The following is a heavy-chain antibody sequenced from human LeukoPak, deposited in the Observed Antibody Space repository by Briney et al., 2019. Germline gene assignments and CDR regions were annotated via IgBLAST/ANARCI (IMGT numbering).Heavy chain of an antibody. V-gene: IGHV4-59*01. CDR2: IYYSGST. J-gene: IGHJ6*02. D-gene: IGHD7-27*01. CDR1: GFSFSSYN. Sequence: SETLSLTCAVSGFSFSSYNRSWIRQPPGKGLEWIGYIYYSGSTNYNPSLKSRVTISVDTSKNQFSLKLSSVTAADTAVYYCARDGDSYYGMDVWGQGTTVTVSS. CDR3: ARDGDSYYGMDV.